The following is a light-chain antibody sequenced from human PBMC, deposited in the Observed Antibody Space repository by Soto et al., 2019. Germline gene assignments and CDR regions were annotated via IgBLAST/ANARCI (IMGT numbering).Light chain of an antibody. CDR2: GAS. V-gene: IGKV3-20*01. Sequence: ETVTTQAPATLSGSPRPRVTLSCRASQIIRTNLAWYQQKPGQAPRLLIYGASTRATGVPARFSGSGSETDFTLTISRLEPEDFALYYCQQYGSAAPITFGQGTRLE. J-gene: IGKJ5*01. CDR1: QIIRTN. CDR3: QQYGSAAPIT.